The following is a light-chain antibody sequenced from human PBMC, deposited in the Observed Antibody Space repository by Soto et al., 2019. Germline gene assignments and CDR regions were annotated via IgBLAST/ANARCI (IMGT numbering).Light chain of an antibody. J-gene: IGKJ2*01. CDR3: QQYNNWPPYT. V-gene: IGKV3-15*01. CDR2: GAS. CDR1: QSVSSN. Sequence: EIVMTQSPATLSVSPGERATCSCRASQSVSSNLAWYQQKPGQAPRLLIYGASTRATGIPARFSGSGSGTEFTLTISSLLSEDFAVYYCQQYNNWPPYTFGQGTKLEIK.